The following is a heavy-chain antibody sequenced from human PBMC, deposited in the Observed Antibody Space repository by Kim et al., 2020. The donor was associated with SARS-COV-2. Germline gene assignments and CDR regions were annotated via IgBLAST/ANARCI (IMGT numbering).Heavy chain of an antibody. Sequence: GGSLRLSCAASGFTFSSYAMSWVRQAPGKGLEWVSAISGSGGSTYYADSVKGRFTISRDNSKNTLYLQMNSLRAEDTAVYYCAKGGTGITIFGVVILEDYVDYWGQGTLVTVSS. J-gene: IGHJ4*02. CDR3: AKGGTGITIFGVVILEDYVDY. V-gene: IGHV3-23*01. CDR1: GFTFSSYA. CDR2: ISGSGGST. D-gene: IGHD3-3*01.